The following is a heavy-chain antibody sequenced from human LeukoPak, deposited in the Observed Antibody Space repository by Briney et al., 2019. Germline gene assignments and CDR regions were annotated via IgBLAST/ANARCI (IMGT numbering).Heavy chain of an antibody. CDR2: IKLDGSEK. Sequence: GGSLRLSCVASGFTFGKYWMSWVRQAPGKGLEWVANIKLDGSEKNYVDSVKGRLTISRDNTKNSLYLQMNSLRAEDTAVFYCARDQYDTWSRRGNFDSWGQGTLVIVSS. CDR3: ARDQYDTWSRRGNFDS. V-gene: IGHV3-7*03. CDR1: GFTFGKYW. J-gene: IGHJ4*02. D-gene: IGHD3-3*01.